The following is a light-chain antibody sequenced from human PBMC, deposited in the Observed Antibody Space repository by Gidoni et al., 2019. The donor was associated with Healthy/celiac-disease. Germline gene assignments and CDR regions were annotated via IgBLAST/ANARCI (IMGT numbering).Light chain of an antibody. CDR3: SSYAGSSVV. Sequence: QSALTQPPSASGPPGQSVTISCTGTSSDVGGYNYASWSQQHPGKAPKLMIYEVSKRPSGVPDRFSGSKSGNTASLTVSGLQAEDEADYDCSSYAGSSVVFGGGTKLTVL. CDR1: SSDVGGYNY. J-gene: IGLJ2*01. CDR2: EVS. V-gene: IGLV2-8*01.